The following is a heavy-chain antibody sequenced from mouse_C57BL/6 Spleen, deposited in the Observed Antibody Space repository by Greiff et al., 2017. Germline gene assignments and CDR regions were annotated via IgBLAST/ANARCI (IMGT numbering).Heavy chain of an antibody. CDR1: GYTFTSYW. V-gene: IGHV1-52*01. Sequence: VQLQQSGAELVRPGSSVKLSCKASGYTFTSYWMHWVKQRPIQGLEWIGNIDPSDSETHYNQKFKDKATLTVDKSSSTAYMQLSSLTSEDSAVYYCARKGDDGWYYFDYWGQGTTLTVSS. CDR2: IDPSDSET. CDR3: ARKGDDGWYYFDY. D-gene: IGHD2-3*01. J-gene: IGHJ2*01.